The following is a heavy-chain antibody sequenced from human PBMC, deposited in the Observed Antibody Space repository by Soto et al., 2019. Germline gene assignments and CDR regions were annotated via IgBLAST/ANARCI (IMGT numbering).Heavy chain of an antibody. J-gene: IGHJ5*02. V-gene: IGHV4-59*08. D-gene: IGHD1-26*01. CDR2: IYYSGST. Sequence: SETLSLTCTVSGGSISSYYWSWIRQPPGKGLEWIGYIYYSGSTNYNPSLKSRVTISVDTSKNQFSLKLSSVTAADTAVYYCARHLMVGATTWWFDPWGQGTLVTVSS. CDR3: ARHLMVGATTWWFDP. CDR1: GGSISSYY.